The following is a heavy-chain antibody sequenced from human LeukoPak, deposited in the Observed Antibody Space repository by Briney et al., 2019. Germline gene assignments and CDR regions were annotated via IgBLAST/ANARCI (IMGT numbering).Heavy chain of an antibody. Sequence: SETLSLTCTVSGGSINSTNYYWGWIRQPPGKGLEWIGSIYYSGSTYYNPSLRSRVTISVDTSKNQFSLKLTSVTAADTAVYYCARRGMAAAAGTEYWGQGTLVTVSS. V-gene: IGHV4-39*01. CDR2: IYYSGST. D-gene: IGHD6-13*01. J-gene: IGHJ4*02. CDR3: ARRGMAAAAGTEY. CDR1: GGSINSTNYY.